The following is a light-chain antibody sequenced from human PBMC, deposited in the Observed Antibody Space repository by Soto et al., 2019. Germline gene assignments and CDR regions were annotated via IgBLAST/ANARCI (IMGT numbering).Light chain of an antibody. J-gene: IGKJ4*01. CDR1: QTVRTNY. CDR2: GAS. V-gene: IGKV3-20*01. CDR3: EQDSYSRLT. Sequence: EIVLTQSPGTLSLSPGERATLSCRASQTVRTNYLAWFQHKPGQAPRLLIYGASSRATGIPDRFSGSGSGTDFTLTINRLEPEDFAVYFCEQDSYSRLTFGGGTNVEIK.